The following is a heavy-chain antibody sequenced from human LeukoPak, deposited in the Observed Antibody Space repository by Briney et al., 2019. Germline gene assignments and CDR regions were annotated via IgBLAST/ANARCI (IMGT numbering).Heavy chain of an antibody. D-gene: IGHD6-13*01. V-gene: IGHV3-33*01. CDR3: ARGQPPSYYDMDV. Sequence: GGSLRLSCAASGFTFSSYGMHWVRQAPGKGLEWVAVIWSDGSSKHYADSVKGRFTISRDNSKNTLCLQMNSLRGEDTAVYYCARGQPPSYYDMDVWGQGTTVTVSS. CDR2: IWSDGSSK. CDR1: GFTFSSYG. J-gene: IGHJ6*02.